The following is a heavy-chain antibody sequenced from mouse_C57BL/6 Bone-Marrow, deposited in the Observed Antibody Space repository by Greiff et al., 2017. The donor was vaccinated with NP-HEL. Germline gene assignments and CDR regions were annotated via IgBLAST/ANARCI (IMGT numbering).Heavy chain of an antibody. CDR1: GYTFTDYY. CDR2: INPNNGGT. D-gene: IGHD1-1*01. CDR3: ARYFDYHVEFAY. J-gene: IGHJ3*01. V-gene: IGHV1-26*01. Sequence: VQLQQSGPELVKPGASVKISCKASGYTFTDYYMNWVKQSPGKSLEWIGDINPNNGGTSYNQKFKGKATLTVDKSSSTAYLELRSLTSEDSAVYYCARYFDYHVEFAYWGQGTLVTVSA.